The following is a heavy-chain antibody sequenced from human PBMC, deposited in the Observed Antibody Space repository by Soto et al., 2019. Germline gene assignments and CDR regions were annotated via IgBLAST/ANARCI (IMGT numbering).Heavy chain of an antibody. J-gene: IGHJ5*01. V-gene: IGHV3-23*01. Sequence: QPGGSLRLSCAASGFKFSSYAMIWVRQAPGKGLEWVSLISATGGGTYYADSVKGRFTISRDNSDNTLYLQVHSLRAEDTAVYYCAKDRRAGGNSAFYFDFWGQGAQVTVSS. CDR1: GFKFSSYA. D-gene: IGHD3-16*01. CDR3: AKDRRAGGNSAFYFDF. CDR2: ISATGGGT.